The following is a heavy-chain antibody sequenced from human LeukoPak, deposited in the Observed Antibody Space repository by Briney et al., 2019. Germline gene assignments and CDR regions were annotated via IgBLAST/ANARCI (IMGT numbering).Heavy chain of an antibody. V-gene: IGHV4-34*01. Sequence: SETLSLTCAVYGGSFSGYYWSWIRQPPGKGLEWIGEINHSGSTNYNPSLKSRVTISVDTSKNQFSLKLSSVTAADTAVYYCASPGLYYYDSSGYFDYWGQGTLVTVSS. CDR2: INHSGST. CDR3: ASPGLYYYDSSGYFDY. CDR1: GGSFSGYY. J-gene: IGHJ4*02. D-gene: IGHD3-22*01.